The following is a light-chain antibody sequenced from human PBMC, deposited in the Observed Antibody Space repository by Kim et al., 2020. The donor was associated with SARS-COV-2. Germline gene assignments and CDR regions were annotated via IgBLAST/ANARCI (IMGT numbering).Light chain of an antibody. CDR1: TSDVGCYNY. CDR2: DVG. CDR3: SSYTSSSTAI. Sequence: GQPITISCNGTTSDVGCYNYVSWYQQHPGKAPKLMIYDVGKRPSGISYRFSGSKSGNTASLIISGLRAEDEADYYCSSYTSSSTAIFGGGTKLTVL. J-gene: IGLJ2*01. V-gene: IGLV2-14*03.